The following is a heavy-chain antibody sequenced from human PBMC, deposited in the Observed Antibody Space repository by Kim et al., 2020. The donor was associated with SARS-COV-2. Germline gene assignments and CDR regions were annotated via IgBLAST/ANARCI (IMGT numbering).Heavy chain of an antibody. CDR2: ISSSSSYT. Sequence: GGSLRLSCAASGFTFSDYYMSWIRQAPGKGLEWVSYISSSSSYTNYADSVKGRFTISRDNAKNSLYLQMNSLRAEDTAVYYCARDQGWQWLVYWGQGTLVTVSS. CDR3: ARDQGWQWLVY. D-gene: IGHD6-19*01. J-gene: IGHJ4*02. CDR1: GFTFSDYY. V-gene: IGHV3-11*06.